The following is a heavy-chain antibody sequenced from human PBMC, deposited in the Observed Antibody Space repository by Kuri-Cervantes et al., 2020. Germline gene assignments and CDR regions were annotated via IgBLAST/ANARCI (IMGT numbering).Heavy chain of an antibody. D-gene: IGHD6-13*01. J-gene: IGHJ4*02. V-gene: IGHV3-66*01. CDR2: IYSGGST. CDR3: AKSAAGTFDY. CDR1: GFTVSSNY. Sequence: GGSLRLSCAASGFTVSSNYMSWVHQAPGKGLEWVSVIYSGGSTYYADSVKGRFTISRDNSKNTLYLQMNSLRAEDTAVYYCAKSAAGTFDYWGQGTLVTVSS.